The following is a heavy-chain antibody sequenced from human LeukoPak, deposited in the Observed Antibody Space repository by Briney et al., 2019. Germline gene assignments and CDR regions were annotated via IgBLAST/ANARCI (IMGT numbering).Heavy chain of an antibody. CDR1: RFIFDNYG. CDR3: ARGLVAVAGTGDY. Sequence: GGSLRLSCAASRFIFDNYGMTWVRQAPGKGLEWVSGISDDGYSTYYADSVKGRFTISRDSAKNSLYLQMNSLRAEDTAFYYCARGLVAVAGTGDYWGQGTLVTVSS. V-gene: IGHV3-23*01. D-gene: IGHD6-19*01. J-gene: IGHJ4*02. CDR2: ISDDGYST.